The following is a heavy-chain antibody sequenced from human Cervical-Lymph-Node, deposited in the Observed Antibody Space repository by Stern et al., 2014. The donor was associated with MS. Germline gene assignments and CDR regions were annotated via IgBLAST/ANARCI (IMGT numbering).Heavy chain of an antibody. J-gene: IGHJ4*02. D-gene: IGHD4-17*01. V-gene: IGHV7-4-1*02. Sequence: QVQLVQSGSELKKPGASVKVSCKASGYSFTHFALNWVRHAPGQGLQWMGWINTNTGNPSYAQAFTGRFVFSLDTSVSTAYLQISSLKAEDTAVYCCARDPHDYGDRFDYWGQGTLVTVSS. CDR3: ARDPHDYGDRFDY. CDR2: INTNTGNP. CDR1: GYSFTHFA.